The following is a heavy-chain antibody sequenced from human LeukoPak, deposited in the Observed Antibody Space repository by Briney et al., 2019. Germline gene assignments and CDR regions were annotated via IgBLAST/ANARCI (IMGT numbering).Heavy chain of an antibody. Sequence: GGSLRLSCAASGFTFRSYGMSWVRQAPGKGLEWVSNISGGGGNTYYADSVMGRFTISRDNSKNTVYLQMDNLRAEDTALYYCAKDHVNAGRLDYWGQGTPVTVSS. CDR1: GFTFRSYG. J-gene: IGHJ4*02. CDR3: AKDHVNAGRLDY. CDR2: ISGGGGNT. V-gene: IGHV3-23*01. D-gene: IGHD6-13*01.